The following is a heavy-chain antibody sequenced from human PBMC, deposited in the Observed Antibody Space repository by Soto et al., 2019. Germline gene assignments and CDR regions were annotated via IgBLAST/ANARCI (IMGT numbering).Heavy chain of an antibody. J-gene: IGHJ4*02. CDR1: GFTFSSYA. Sequence: QSGGSLRLSCAASGFTFSSYAMSWVRQAPGKGLEWVSAISGSGGSTYYADSVKGRFTISRDNSKNTLYLQMNSLRAEDTAVYYCAKPLVKDIVVVPAACFDYWGQGTLVTVSS. CDR3: AKPLVKDIVVVPAACFDY. V-gene: IGHV3-23*01. D-gene: IGHD2-2*01. CDR2: ISGSGGST.